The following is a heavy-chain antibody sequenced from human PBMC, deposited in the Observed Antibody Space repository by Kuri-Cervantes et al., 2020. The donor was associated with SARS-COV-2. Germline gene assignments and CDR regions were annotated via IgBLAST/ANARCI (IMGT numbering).Heavy chain of an antibody. D-gene: IGHD6-25*01. J-gene: IGHJ5*02. V-gene: IGHV4-4*07. CDR3: ARTGSSGWPGSHWLDP. CDR2: IHVNGRT. CDR1: GGSISSYY. Sequence: PETLSLTCTVYGGSISSYYWSWIRQPAGKGLEWIGRIHVNGRTNYNPSLKSRVTMSVDASKNHFSLKLRSVTAADTAVYYCARTGSSGWPGSHWLDPWGQGTPVTVSS.